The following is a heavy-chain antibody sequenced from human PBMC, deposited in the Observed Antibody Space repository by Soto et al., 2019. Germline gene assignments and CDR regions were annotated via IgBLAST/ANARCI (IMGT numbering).Heavy chain of an antibody. Sequence: QLQLQESGPGLVKPSETLSLTCTVSGGSISSSSYYWGWIRQPPGKGLEWIGSIYYSGSTYYNPSLKSRVTISVDTSKNQFSLKLSSVTAADTAVYYCSIENYYGSGPGWFDPWGQGTLVTVSS. D-gene: IGHD3-10*01. CDR2: IYYSGST. V-gene: IGHV4-39*01. CDR3: SIENYYGSGPGWFDP. CDR1: GGSISSSSYY. J-gene: IGHJ5*02.